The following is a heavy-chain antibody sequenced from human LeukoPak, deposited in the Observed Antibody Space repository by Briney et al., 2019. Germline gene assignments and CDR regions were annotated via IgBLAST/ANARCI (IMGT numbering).Heavy chain of an antibody. V-gene: IGHV1-18*01. CDR1: GYTFTSYG. D-gene: IGHD4-23*01. CDR2: ISAYNGNT. Sequence: ASVKVSCKASGYTFTSYGISWVRQAPGRGLEWMGWISAYNGNTNYAQKLQGRVTMTTDTSTSTAYMELRSLRSDDTAVYYCARGVPTYGGKRRMRFDPWGQGTLVTVSS. J-gene: IGHJ5*02. CDR3: ARGVPTYGGKRRMRFDP.